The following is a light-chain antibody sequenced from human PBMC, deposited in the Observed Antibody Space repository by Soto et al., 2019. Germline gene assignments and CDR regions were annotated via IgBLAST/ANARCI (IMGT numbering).Light chain of an antibody. CDR3: SSYTRTATRV. J-gene: IGLJ2*01. Sequence: QSVLTQPASVSGSPGQSITISCAGTSRDIGGFPFVSWYQQHPGKVPKVIIYQVSDRPSGVSNRFSGSKSGNTASLTISGLQAEDEADYYCSSYTRTATRVFGGGTKLTVL. V-gene: IGLV2-14*01. CDR2: QVS. CDR1: SRDIGGFPF.